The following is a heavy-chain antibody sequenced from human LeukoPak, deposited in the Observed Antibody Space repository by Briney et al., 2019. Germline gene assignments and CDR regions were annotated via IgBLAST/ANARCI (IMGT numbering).Heavy chain of an antibody. V-gene: IGHV4-59*01. CDR3: AREARVIGAFDI. Sequence: PSETLSLTCTVSGGSISSYYWSWIRQPPGKGLEWIGYIYYRGSTNYNPSLTSRVTISVESSKTPFSLKLSSVTAAATAVYYSAREARVIGAFDIWGQGTMVTVSS. CDR1: GGSISSYY. J-gene: IGHJ3*02. CDR2: IYYRGST. D-gene: IGHD2/OR15-2a*01.